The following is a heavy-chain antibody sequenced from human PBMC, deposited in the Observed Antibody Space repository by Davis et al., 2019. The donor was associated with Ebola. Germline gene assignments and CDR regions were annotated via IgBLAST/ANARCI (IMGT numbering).Heavy chain of an antibody. CDR3: WKDPNWGSGY. D-gene: IGHD7-27*01. Sequence: GGSLRLSCEASGFNFGSHDMNWVRQAPGKGLEWVSNINGRGDSTSYSASVRGRFIISRDNSKNILYMQMNGLRADDTATYYCWKDPNWGSGYWGQGTLVTVSS. CDR2: INGRGDST. J-gene: IGHJ4*02. CDR1: GFNFGSHD. V-gene: IGHV3-23*01.